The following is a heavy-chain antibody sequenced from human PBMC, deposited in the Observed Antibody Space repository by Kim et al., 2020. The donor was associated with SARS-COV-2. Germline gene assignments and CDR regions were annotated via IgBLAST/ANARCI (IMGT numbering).Heavy chain of an antibody. J-gene: IGHJ6*03. Sequence: GGSLRLSCAASGFTFSSYAMHWVRQAPGKGLEYVSAISSNGGSTYYANSVKGRFTISRDNSKNTLYLQMGSLRAEDMAVYYCARGEGYFDWLLSQYYYYYMDVWGKGTTVTVSS. V-gene: IGHV3-64*01. CDR1: GFTFSSYA. D-gene: IGHD3-9*01. CDR3: ARGEGYFDWLLSQYYYYYMDV. CDR2: ISSNGGST.